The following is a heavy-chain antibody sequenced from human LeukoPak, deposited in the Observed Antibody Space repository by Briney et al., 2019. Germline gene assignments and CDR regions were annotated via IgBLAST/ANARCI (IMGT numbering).Heavy chain of an antibody. V-gene: IGHV4-59*01. CDR3: ARNYDSSGYYYLIVDY. CDR1: GGSISSYY. Sequence: SETLSLTCTVSGGSISSYYWSWIRQPPGKGLEWIGYIYYGGSTNYNPSLKSRVTISVDTSKNQFSLKLSSVTAADTAVYYCARNYDSSGYYYLIVDYWGQGTLVTVSS. J-gene: IGHJ4*02. D-gene: IGHD3-22*01. CDR2: IYYGGST.